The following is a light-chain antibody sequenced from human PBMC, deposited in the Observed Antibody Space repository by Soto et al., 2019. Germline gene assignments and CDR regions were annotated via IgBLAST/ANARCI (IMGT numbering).Light chain of an antibody. Sequence: QAVVTQPPSVSGAPGQRVTISCTGSSSNIGAGYDVHWYQQLPGTAPKLLIYGNSNRPSGVPDRFPGSKSGTSASLAITGLQAEDEADYYCQSYDSSLSGNVVFGGGTKLTVL. V-gene: IGLV1-40*01. CDR1: SSNIGAGYD. CDR3: QSYDSSLSGNVV. J-gene: IGLJ2*01. CDR2: GNS.